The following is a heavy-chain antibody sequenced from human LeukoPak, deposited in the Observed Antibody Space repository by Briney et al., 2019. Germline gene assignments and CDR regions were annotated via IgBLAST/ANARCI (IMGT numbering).Heavy chain of an antibody. V-gene: IGHV6-1*01. CDR1: GDSVSSNSAA. Sequence: SQTLSLNCAISGDSVSSNSAAWDWIRQSPSRGLEWLGRTYYRSKWYNDYAVSVKSRITINPDTSKNQFSLQLNSVTPEDTAVYYCAGEPHEVKYYYDRVFDHWGQGTLVTVSS. CDR3: AGEPHEVKYYYDRVFDH. D-gene: IGHD3-22*01. J-gene: IGHJ4*02. CDR2: TYYRSKWYN.